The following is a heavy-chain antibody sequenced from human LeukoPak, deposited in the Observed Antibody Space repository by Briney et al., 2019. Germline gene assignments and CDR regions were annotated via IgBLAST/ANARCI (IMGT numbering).Heavy chain of an antibody. CDR1: GDSIISNIYW. J-gene: IGHJ3*01. V-gene: IGHV4-39*01. D-gene: IGHD3/OR15-3a*01. CDR2: TFYTGRT. Sequence: SETLSLTCTVSGDSIISNIYWWDWVRLPPGKGLEWIGATFYTGRTFYRPSLKSRVTISVDTSKNQFSLDLSSATAADTAVYYCARRRHNFDFYDVWGQGTRVTVSS. CDR3: ARRRHNFDFYDV.